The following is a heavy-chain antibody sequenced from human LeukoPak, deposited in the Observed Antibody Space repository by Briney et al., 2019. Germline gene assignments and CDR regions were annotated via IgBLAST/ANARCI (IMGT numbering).Heavy chain of an antibody. J-gene: IGHJ6*03. CDR3: ARLRDYYYSYMDV. D-gene: IGHD4-17*01. Sequence: SETLSLTCAVYGGSFSGYYWSWIRQPPGKGLEWIGEINHSGSTNYNPSLKSRVTISVDTAKSQFSLKLSSVTAADTAVYFCARLRDYYYSYMDVWGKGTTVTISS. V-gene: IGHV4-34*01. CDR2: INHSGST. CDR1: GGSFSGYY.